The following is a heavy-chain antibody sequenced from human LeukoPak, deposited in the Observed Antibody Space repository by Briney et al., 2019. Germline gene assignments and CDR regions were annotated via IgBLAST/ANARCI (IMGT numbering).Heavy chain of an antibody. CDR1: GGSISSYY. Sequence: SETLSLTCTVSGGSISSYYWSWIRQPAGKGLEWIGRIETSGNTNYKPSLKSRVTMSVDTSTNQFSLKLSSVTAAATAVYYCARVSSSWYKDCYFDMWGGGSLVTVSS. CDR2: IETSGNT. V-gene: IGHV4-4*07. J-gene: IGHJ2*01. CDR3: ARVSSSWYKDCYFDM. D-gene: IGHD6-13*01.